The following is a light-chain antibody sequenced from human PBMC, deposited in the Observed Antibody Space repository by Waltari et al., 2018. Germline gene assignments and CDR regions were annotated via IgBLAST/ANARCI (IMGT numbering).Light chain of an antibody. V-gene: IGKV1-39*01. CDR3: QQSYITAYT. J-gene: IGKJ2*01. CDR1: QSISTS. Sequence: IEMTQSPSSLSASVGDRVTITCRARQSISTSLNWYQQIPGKAPKLLIYLASTLQSGVPSRFSGSGSGTDFSLTISSLQPEDFATYYCQQSYITAYTFGQGTKVEIQ. CDR2: LAS.